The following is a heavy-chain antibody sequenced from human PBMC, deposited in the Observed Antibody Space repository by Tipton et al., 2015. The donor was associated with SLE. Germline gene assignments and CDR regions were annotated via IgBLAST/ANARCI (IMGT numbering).Heavy chain of an antibody. Sequence: SGFTFSNSAMSWVRQAPGKGLEWVANIRQDGREKYYLDSVKGRFTISRDNAKNSLYLQMNSLKPEDTAVYYCARSYGDSYGWFDPWGQGTLVTVSS. V-gene: IGHV3-7*01. CDR3: ARSYGDSYGWFDP. J-gene: IGHJ5*02. D-gene: IGHD4-17*01. CDR2: IRQDGREK. CDR1: GFTFSNSA.